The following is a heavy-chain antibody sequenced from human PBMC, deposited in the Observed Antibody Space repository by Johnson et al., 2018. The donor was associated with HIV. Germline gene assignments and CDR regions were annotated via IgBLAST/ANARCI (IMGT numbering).Heavy chain of an antibody. CDR3: VRDDYAFQI. Sequence: VQLVESGGGVVRPGGSLRLSCAASGFTFDDFGMGWVRQAPGKGLEWVSRIKSDGTSTTYADSVRGRFTISRDNANNTLYLEMKSLRADDTAVYYCVRDDYAFQIWGQGTMVTVSS. J-gene: IGHJ3*02. V-gene: IGHV3-20*04. CDR1: GFTFDDFG. D-gene: IGHD2-21*02. CDR2: IKSDGTST.